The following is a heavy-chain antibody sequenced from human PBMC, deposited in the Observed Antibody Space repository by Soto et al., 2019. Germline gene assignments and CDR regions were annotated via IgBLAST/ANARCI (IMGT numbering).Heavy chain of an antibody. CDR2: ISGSGGST. CDR3: AKDTDGGFVVVVAADY. Sequence: EVQLLESGGGLVQPGGSLRLSCAASGFTFSSYAMSWVRQAPGKGLEWVSAISGSGGSTYYADSVKGRFTISRDNSKNTLYLQMNSLRAEDTAVYYCAKDTDGGFVVVVAADYWGQGTLVTVSS. J-gene: IGHJ4*02. D-gene: IGHD2-15*01. CDR1: GFTFSSYA. V-gene: IGHV3-23*01.